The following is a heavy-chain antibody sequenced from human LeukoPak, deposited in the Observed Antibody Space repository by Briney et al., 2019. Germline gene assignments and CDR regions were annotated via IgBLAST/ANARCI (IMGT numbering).Heavy chain of an antibody. D-gene: IGHD3-9*01. CDR2: IHWNDDK. Sequence: SGPTLVNPTETLTLTCTFSGFSLSSSGVGVGWIRLPPGKALEWLALIHWNDDKRYSPSLKRRLTITKDTSTNRVVLTMPDMAPVDTPTYYCAHSGPTDYNTRTGYYYLDHWGQGTLVSVSS. J-gene: IGHJ4*02. CDR3: AHSGPTDYNTRTGYYYLDH. CDR1: GFSLSSSGVG. V-gene: IGHV2-5*01.